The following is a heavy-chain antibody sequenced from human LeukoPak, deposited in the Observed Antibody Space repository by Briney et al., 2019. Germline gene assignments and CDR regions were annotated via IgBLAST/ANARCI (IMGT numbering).Heavy chain of an antibody. Sequence: SETLSLTCAVYGGSFSGYYWSWIRQPPGKGLEWIGEINHNGSTNYNPSLKSRVTISVDTSKNQFSLKLSSVTAADTAVYYCARSRWLQSRFDYWGQGTLVTVSS. CDR1: GGSFSGYY. CDR2: INHNGST. J-gene: IGHJ4*02. CDR3: ARSRWLQSRFDY. D-gene: IGHD5-24*01. V-gene: IGHV4-34*01.